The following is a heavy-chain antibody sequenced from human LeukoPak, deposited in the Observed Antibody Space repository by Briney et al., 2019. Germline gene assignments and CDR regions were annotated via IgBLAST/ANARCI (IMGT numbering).Heavy chain of an antibody. V-gene: IGHV1-8*01. CDR2: MNPNSGDT. CDR3: ARGPGGTGSLFDY. CDR1: GYTLTSYD. J-gene: IGHJ4*02. D-gene: IGHD7-27*01. Sequence: ASGKVSCKASGYTLTSYDINWVREATRQGLEWMGWMNPNSGDTGYVQKFQGRVTMTRSTSISTAYMELSSLRSEDTAVYYCARGPGGTGSLFDYWGQGTPVTVSS.